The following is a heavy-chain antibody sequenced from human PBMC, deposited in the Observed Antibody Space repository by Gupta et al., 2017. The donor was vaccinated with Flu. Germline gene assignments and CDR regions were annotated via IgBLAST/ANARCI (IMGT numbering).Heavy chain of an antibody. CDR3: ARQKDWGWAFDY. V-gene: IGHV4-39*01. CDR2: TYYDGTT. Sequence: QVHLQESGPGLVKPSETLSLSCSVSGGSLSSSSNYWGWIRQPPGKGLEWIGSTYYDGTTYYNPSLKSRVTTSMDTSKNRFSLTLRSVTAADTAVYFCARQKDWGWAFDYWAQGMLVTVSS. D-gene: IGHD7-27*01. CDR1: GGSLSSSSNY. J-gene: IGHJ4*02.